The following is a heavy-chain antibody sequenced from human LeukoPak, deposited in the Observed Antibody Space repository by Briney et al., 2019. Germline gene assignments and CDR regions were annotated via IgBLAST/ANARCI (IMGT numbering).Heavy chain of an antibody. D-gene: IGHD2-2*01. CDR1: GFKFDDYG. V-gene: IGHV3-20*04. J-gene: IGHJ5*02. Sequence: GGSLRLSXAASGFKFDDYGMSWVRQAPGKGLEWVSGIDRHGGTIAYADSVKGRFTISRDNAKNSLYLQMNSLRAEDTALYYCAREVGIPAAPDSWGQGTLVTVSS. CDR3: AREVGIPAAPDS. CDR2: IDRHGGTI.